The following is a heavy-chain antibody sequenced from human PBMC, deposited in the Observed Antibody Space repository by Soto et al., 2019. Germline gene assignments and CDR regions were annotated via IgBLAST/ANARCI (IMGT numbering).Heavy chain of an antibody. CDR1: GYTFSTYV. V-gene: IGHV1-18*01. CDR2: ISAYNGNT. CDR3: ARERVSTGADY. Sequence: QVQLVQSGAEVKKPGASVKVSCKGSGYTFSTYVINWVRQAPGQGLEWMGWISAYNGNTDYAQNLQGRVTMTTDTSTSTAYMELRSLRSDDTAIYYCARERVSTGADYWGQGTLVTVSS. D-gene: IGHD7-27*01. J-gene: IGHJ4*02.